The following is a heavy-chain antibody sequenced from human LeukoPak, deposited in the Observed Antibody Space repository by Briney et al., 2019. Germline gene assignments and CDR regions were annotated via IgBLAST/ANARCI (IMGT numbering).Heavy chain of an antibody. CDR3: ARRYDSGGYDDDY. J-gene: IGHJ4*02. Sequence: ASVKVSCKASGYTFTSYGISWVRQAPGQGLEWMGWISAYNGNTNYAQKLQGRVTMTRDMSTSTVYMELSSLRSEDTAVYYCARRYDSGGYDDDYWGEGTLVSVSS. D-gene: IGHD3-22*01. CDR2: ISAYNGNT. V-gene: IGHV1-18*01. CDR1: GYTFTSYG.